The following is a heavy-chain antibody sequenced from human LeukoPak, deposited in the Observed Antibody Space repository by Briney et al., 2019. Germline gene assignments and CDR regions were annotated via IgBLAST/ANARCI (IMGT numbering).Heavy chain of an antibody. CDR2: ISVYNGDT. CDR1: GYIFTNYG. Sequence: GASVKVSCKASGYIFTNYGISWVRQAPGQGLEWMGWISVYNGDTNYAQKFQGRVTMTTDTTTSTAYMEVRSMRSDDTAMNYCARLLPSGVDYWGQGTLVTVSS. V-gene: IGHV1-18*01. J-gene: IGHJ4*02. CDR3: ARLLPSGVDY. D-gene: IGHD2-8*02.